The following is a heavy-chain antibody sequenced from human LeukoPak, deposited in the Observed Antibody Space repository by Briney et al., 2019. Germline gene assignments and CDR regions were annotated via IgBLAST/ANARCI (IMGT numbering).Heavy chain of an antibody. CDR1: GFTFSSYG. D-gene: IGHD1-26*01. CDR3: ANTPWEPYPLYYSYGMDV. Sequence: GGCLRLSCAASGFTFSSYGMHWVRQAPGKGLEWVAVISYDGSNKYYADSVKGRFTISRDNSKNTLYLQMNSLRAEDTAVYYCANTPWEPYPLYYSYGMDVWGQGTTVTVSS. V-gene: IGHV3-30*18. CDR2: ISYDGSNK. J-gene: IGHJ6*02.